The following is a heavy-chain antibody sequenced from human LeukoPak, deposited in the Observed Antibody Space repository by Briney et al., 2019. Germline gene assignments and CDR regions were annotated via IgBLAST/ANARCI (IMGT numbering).Heavy chain of an antibody. CDR2: IIPIFGTA. CDR1: GGTFSSYA. V-gene: IGHV1-69*05. CDR3: ARVRFYNWNSPQRYYYYYYMDV. J-gene: IGHJ6*03. D-gene: IGHD1-7*01. Sequence: SVKVSCKASGGTFSSYAISWVRQAPGQGLEWMGGIIPIFGTANYAQKFQGRVTITTDESTSTAYMELSSLRSEDTAVYYCARVRFYNWNSPQRYYYYYYMDVWGKGTTVTVSS.